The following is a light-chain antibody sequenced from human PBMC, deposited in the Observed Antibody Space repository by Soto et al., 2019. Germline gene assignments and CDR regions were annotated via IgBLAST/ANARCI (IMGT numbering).Light chain of an antibody. J-gene: IGLJ2*01. Sequence: SYELTQPPSVSVSPGHTASITCSGDKLGDKYVCWYQQRSGQSPVLIMYQDAKRPSGIPERFSGSNSGNTATLTISGTQAMDEADYYCQAWDNSTVIFGGGTKVTVL. V-gene: IGLV3-1*01. CDR1: KLGDKY. CDR2: QDA. CDR3: QAWDNSTVI.